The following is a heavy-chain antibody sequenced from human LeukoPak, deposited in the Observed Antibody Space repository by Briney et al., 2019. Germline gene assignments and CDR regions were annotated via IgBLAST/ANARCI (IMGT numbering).Heavy chain of an antibody. CDR1: GGSISSSSYY. CDR3: TREASGYSYGYEEH. D-gene: IGHD5-18*01. CDR2: IYYSGGT. Sequence: PSETLSLTCTVSGGSISSSSYYWGWIRQPPGKGLEWIGSIYYSGGTYYNPSLKSRVTVSVDTSKNQFSLKLSSVTAADTAVYYCTREASGYSYGYEEHWGQGTLVTVSS. J-gene: IGHJ1*01. V-gene: IGHV4-39*07.